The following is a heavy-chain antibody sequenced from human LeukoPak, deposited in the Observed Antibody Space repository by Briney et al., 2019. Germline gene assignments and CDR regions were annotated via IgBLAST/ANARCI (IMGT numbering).Heavy chain of an antibody. V-gene: IGHV4-39*07. CDR3: AREDYYDSSGYYLDY. CDR2: IYYSGST. Sequence: NPSETLSLTCTVSGGSISSSRDYWAWLRQPPGKGLEWIANIYYSGSTYYSPSLKSRVTISVDTSKNQFSLNLSSVTAADTAVYYCAREDYYDSSGYYLDYWGQGTLVTVSS. CDR1: GGSISSSRDY. J-gene: IGHJ4*02. D-gene: IGHD3-22*01.